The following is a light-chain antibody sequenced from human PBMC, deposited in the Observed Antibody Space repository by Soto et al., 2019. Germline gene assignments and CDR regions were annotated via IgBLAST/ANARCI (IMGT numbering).Light chain of an antibody. J-gene: IGKJ4*01. CDR2: AAS. CDR3: QQLNSYPRLT. V-gene: IGKV1-8*01. Sequence: AIRMTQSPSSFSASTVDRVTITCRASQGISSYLAWYQQKPGKAPKLLIYAASTLQSGVPSRFSGSGSGTEFTLTITNLQPEDFATYFCQQLNSYPRLTFGGGTKVDIK. CDR1: QGISSY.